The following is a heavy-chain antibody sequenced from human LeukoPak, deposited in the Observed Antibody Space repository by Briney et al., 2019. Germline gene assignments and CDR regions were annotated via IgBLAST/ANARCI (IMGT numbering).Heavy chain of an antibody. V-gene: IGHV4-39*01. J-gene: IGHJ4*02. CDR3: ARPGHRDYDFDY. CDR2: IYYSGST. D-gene: IGHD4-17*01. Sequence: SETLSLTCTVSGGSISSSSYYWGWIRQPPGKGLEWIGSIYYSGSTYFNPSLKSRVTISVDTSKNQFSLKLSSVTAADTAVYYCARPGHRDYDFDYWGQGTLVTVSS. CDR1: GGSISSSSYY.